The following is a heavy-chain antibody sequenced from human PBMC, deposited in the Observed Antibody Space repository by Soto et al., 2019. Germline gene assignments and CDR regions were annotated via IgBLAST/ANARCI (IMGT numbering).Heavy chain of an antibody. J-gene: IGHJ5*02. CDR2: IIPIFGTA. CDR3: ARGPSHSVVVTAISGWFDP. Sequence: QVQLVQSGAEVKKPGSSVKVSCKASGGTFSSYAISWVRQAPGQGLEWMGGIIPIFGTANYAQKFQGRVTITADESTSTAYMELSSLRSEDTAVYYCARGPSHSVVVTAISGWFDPWGQGTLVTVSS. CDR1: GGTFSSYA. V-gene: IGHV1-69*12. D-gene: IGHD2-21*02.